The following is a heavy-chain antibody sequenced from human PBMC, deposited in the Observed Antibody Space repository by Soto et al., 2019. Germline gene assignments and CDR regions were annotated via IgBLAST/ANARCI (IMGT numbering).Heavy chain of an antibody. Sequence: PSETLSLTCAVYGGSFSGYYWSWIRQAPGKGLEWIGEINHSGRTNYNPSLKSRVTISVDTSKNQFSLKLSSVTAADTAVYYCARDASGSSTNVWGQGTTVTVSS. J-gene: IGHJ6*02. CDR1: GGSFSGYY. V-gene: IGHV4-34*01. CDR3: ARDASGSSTNV. CDR2: INHSGRT. D-gene: IGHD3-10*01.